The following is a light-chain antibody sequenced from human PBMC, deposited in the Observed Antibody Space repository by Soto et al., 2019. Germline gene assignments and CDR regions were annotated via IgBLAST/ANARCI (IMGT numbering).Light chain of an antibody. CDR3: QQYNSYWT. J-gene: IGKJ1*01. CDR2: KAS. Sequence: DIQMTQSPSTLSASVGDRVTITCRASQSISIWLAWYQQKPGKAPKLLIYKASNLESGVPARFSGSGSGTEFTLTISSLQPDDFATYYCQQYNSYWTFGQGTKVEIK. V-gene: IGKV1-5*03. CDR1: QSISIW.